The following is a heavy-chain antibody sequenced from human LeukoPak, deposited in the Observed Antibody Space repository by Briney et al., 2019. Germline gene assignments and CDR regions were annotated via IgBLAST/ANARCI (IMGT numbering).Heavy chain of an antibody. CDR2: IHSDGSII. CDR1: GFTFRNFW. Sequence: GGSLRLSCAASGFTFRNFWMHWVRQAPGKGLVWVSRIHSDGSIINYADSVKGRFTISRDNAKNTLSLQMNSLRAEDTAVYYCAGQGTSADFDYWGQGTLVTVSS. CDR3: AGQGTSADFDY. J-gene: IGHJ4*02. D-gene: IGHD6-25*01. V-gene: IGHV3-74*01.